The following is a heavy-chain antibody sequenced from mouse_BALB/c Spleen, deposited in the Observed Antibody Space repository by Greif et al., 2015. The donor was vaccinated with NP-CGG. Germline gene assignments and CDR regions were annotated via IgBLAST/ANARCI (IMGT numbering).Heavy chain of an antibody. Sequence: VQLQQSGPELVKPGTSVKVSCKAYGYAFTGSNMYWVKQSHGKSLEWIGYIDPYNGGTTYNQKFKGKATLTVDKSSSTAYMHLNSLTSEDSAVYYCARDKIVGYFDVWGAGTTVTVSS. D-gene: IGHD1-1*01. CDR1: GYAFTGSN. J-gene: IGHJ1*01. V-gene: IGHV1S135*01. CDR3: ARDKIVGYFDV. CDR2: IDPYNGGT.